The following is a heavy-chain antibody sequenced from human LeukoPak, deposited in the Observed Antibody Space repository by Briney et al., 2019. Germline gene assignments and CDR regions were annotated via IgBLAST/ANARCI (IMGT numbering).Heavy chain of an antibody. D-gene: IGHD4-17*01. J-gene: IGHJ4*02. CDR2: INHSGST. V-gene: IGHV4-34*01. CDR1: GGSFSGYY. Sequence: SETLSLTCAVYGGSFSGYYWSWIRQPPGKGLEWIGEINHSGSTYYNPSLKSRVTISVDTSKNQFSLKLSSVTAADTAVYYCATTASSGGYGARYWGQGTLVTVSS. CDR3: ATTASSGGYGARY.